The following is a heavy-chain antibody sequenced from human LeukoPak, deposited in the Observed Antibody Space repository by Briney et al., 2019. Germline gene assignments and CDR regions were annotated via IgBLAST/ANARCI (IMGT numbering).Heavy chain of an antibody. CDR3: ARANPYMVREAMDVLHAFDI. D-gene: IGHD3-10*01. CDR2: IYTSGST. V-gene: IGHV4-4*07. Sequence: SETLSLTCTVSGGSISSYYWSWIRQPAGKGLEWIGRIYTSGSTNYNPSLKSRVTMSVDTSKNQFSLKLSSVTAADTAVYYCARANPYMVREAMDVLHAFDIWGQGTMVTVSS. J-gene: IGHJ3*02. CDR1: GGSISSYY.